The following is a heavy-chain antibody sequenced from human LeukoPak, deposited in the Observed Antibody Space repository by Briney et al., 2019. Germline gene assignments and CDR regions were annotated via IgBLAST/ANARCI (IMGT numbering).Heavy chain of an antibody. Sequence: SVKVSCKASGGTFSSYAISWVRQAPGQGLEWMGRIIPILGIANYAQKFQGRVTITADKSTSTAYMELSSLRSEDTAVYYCARDPDCGSTSCYGDYWGQGTLVTVSS. CDR3: ARDPDCGSTSCYGDY. CDR1: GGTFSSYA. V-gene: IGHV1-69*04. D-gene: IGHD2-2*01. CDR2: IIPILGIA. J-gene: IGHJ4*02.